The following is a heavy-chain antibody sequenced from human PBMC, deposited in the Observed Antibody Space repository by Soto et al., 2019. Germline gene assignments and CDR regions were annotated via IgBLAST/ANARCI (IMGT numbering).Heavy chain of an antibody. J-gene: IGHJ5*02. CDR2: IIPIFGTA. CDR3: ARGKGTGSSSSWRTNWFDP. Sequence: SVKVSGKASGGTFSSYAISWVRQAPGQGLEWMGGIIPIFGTANYAQKFQGRVTITADESTSTAYMELSSLRSEDTAVYYCARGKGTGSSSSWRTNWFDPWGQGTLVTVSS. D-gene: IGHD6-13*01. CDR1: GGTFSSYA. V-gene: IGHV1-69*13.